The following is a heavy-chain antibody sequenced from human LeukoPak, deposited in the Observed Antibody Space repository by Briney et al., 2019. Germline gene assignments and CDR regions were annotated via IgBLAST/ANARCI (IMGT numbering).Heavy chain of an antibody. Sequence: SEALSLTCAVSGYSISSSYYWGWIRQPPGKGLEWIGTIYHSGSTHYNPSLKSRVTLSVDTSKNQFSLKLRSVTAADTAVYYCASLPSNTVTHDYWGQGTLVTVSS. CDR3: ASLPSNTVTHDY. CDR1: GYSISSSYY. D-gene: IGHD4-11*01. CDR2: IYHSGST. J-gene: IGHJ4*02. V-gene: IGHV4-38-2*01.